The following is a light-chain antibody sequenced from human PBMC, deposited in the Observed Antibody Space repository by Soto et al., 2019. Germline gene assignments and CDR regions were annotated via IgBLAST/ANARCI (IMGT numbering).Light chain of an antibody. Sequence: EIVLTQSPGTLSLSPGERATLSCRASQSVSSNYLAWYQQKPGQAPRLLIYGASSRATGIPDRFSGSGSGTDFTLTISRLGPEDFAVYYCQQYGSSPTWTFGQGTKV. CDR1: QSVSSNY. V-gene: IGKV3-20*01. J-gene: IGKJ1*01. CDR3: QQYGSSPTWT. CDR2: GAS.